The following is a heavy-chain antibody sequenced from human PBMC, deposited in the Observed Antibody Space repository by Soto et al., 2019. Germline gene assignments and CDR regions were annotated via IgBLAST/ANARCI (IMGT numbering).Heavy chain of an antibody. CDR3: ARPEYDYVGVGWFDP. CDR2: IYYSGST. V-gene: IGHV4-39*01. J-gene: IGHJ5*02. CDR1: GGSISSSSYY. Sequence: SETLSLTCTVSGGSISSSSYYWGWIRQPPGKGLEWIGSIYYSGSTYYNPSLKSRVTISVDTSKNQFSLKLSSVTAADTAVYYCARPEYDYVGVGWFDPWGQGTLVTVSS. D-gene: IGHD3-16*01.